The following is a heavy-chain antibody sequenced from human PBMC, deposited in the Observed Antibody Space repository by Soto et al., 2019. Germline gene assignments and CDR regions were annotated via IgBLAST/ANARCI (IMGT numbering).Heavy chain of an antibody. CDR1: GFTFGDYA. D-gene: IGHD2-15*01. J-gene: IGHJ4*02. CDR2: IRSKAYGGTT. CDR3: TRDLGYCSGGSCQHFDY. V-gene: IGHV3-49*03. Sequence: GGSLRLSCTASGFTFGDYAMSWFRQAPGKGLEWVGFIRSKAYGGTTEYAASVKGRFTISRDDSKSIAYLQMNSLKTEDTAVYYCTRDLGYCSGGSCQHFDYWGQGTLVTVSS.